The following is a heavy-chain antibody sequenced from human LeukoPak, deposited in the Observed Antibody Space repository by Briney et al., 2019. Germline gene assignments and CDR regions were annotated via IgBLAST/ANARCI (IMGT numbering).Heavy chain of an antibody. J-gene: IGHJ4*02. CDR1: GYTFTSSG. V-gene: IGHV1-69*13. Sequence: ASVRGSCKASGYTFTSSGISWVRQAPGHGLEWMGGNIPIFGTANYAQKFQGRVTITADESTSTAYMELSSLRSEDTAVYYCARDLVYDSSGRFLFDYWGQGTRVTVSS. CDR3: ARDLVYDSSGRFLFDY. D-gene: IGHD3-22*01. CDR2: NIPIFGTA.